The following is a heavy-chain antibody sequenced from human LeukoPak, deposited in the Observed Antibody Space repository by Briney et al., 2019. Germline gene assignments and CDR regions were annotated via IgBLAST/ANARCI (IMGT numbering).Heavy chain of an antibody. D-gene: IGHD5-18*01. Sequence: NPSETLSLTCAVSGGSISSSNWWSWVRQPPGKGLEWIGEIYHSGSTNYNPSLKSRVTISVDKSKNQFSLKLSSVTAADTAVYYCARVLGSYGFNAFDIWGQGTMVTVSS. J-gene: IGHJ3*02. CDR3: ARVLGSYGFNAFDI. CDR2: IYHSGST. CDR1: GGSISSSNW. V-gene: IGHV4-4*02.